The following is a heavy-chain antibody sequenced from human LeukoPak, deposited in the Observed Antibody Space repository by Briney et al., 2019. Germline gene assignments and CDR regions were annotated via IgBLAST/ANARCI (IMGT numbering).Heavy chain of an antibody. J-gene: IGHJ5*02. D-gene: IGHD6-13*01. CDR2: ISYDGSNK. V-gene: IGHV3-30-3*01. Sequence: GSLRLPCAASGFTFSSYAMHWVRKAPGKGLEGVEVISYDGSNKYYADSVKGRFTISRDNSKNTLYLQMNSLRAEDTAVYYCARDLGSYSSSWYEGDNWFDPWGQGTLVTVSS. CDR1: GFTFSSYA. CDR3: ARDLGSYSSSWYEGDNWFDP.